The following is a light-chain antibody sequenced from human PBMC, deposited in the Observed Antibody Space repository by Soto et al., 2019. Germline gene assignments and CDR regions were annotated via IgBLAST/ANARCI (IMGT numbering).Light chain of an antibody. CDR1: SGHSSYA. CDR3: QTWGTGPVV. CDR2: LNSDGSH. Sequence: MLTQSPSASASLGASVKLTCTLSSGHSSYAIAWHQQQPEKGPRYLMKLNSDGSHSKGDGIPDRFSGSSSGAERYLTISSLQSEDEADYYCQTWGTGPVVFGGGTKVTVL. J-gene: IGLJ2*01. V-gene: IGLV4-69*01.